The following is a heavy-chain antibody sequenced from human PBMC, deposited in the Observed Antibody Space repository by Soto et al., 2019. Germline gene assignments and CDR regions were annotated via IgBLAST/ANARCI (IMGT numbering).Heavy chain of an antibody. Sequence: GGSLRLSCAASGFTFSSYSMNWVRQAPGKGLEWVSYISSSSSTIYYADSVKGRFTISRDNAKNSLYLQMNSLRAEDTAVYYCARARYYYDSSGYGQFDYWGQGTLVTVSS. J-gene: IGHJ4*02. V-gene: IGHV3-48*01. CDR1: GFTFSSYS. D-gene: IGHD3-22*01. CDR2: ISSSSSTI. CDR3: ARARYYYDSSGYGQFDY.